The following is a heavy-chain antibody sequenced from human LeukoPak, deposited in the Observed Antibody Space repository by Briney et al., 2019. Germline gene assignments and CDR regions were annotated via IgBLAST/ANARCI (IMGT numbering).Heavy chain of an antibody. V-gene: IGHV3-74*01. J-gene: IGHJ4*02. CDR2: INSDGSST. D-gene: IGHD1-26*01. CDR3: ASYSGSYYGFDY. Sequence: GGSLRLSCAASGFTFSSYWMHWVRQAPGKGLVWVSRINSDGSSTSYADSVKGRFTISRDNDKNTLYLQMNSLRAEDTAVYYCASYSGSYYGFDYWGQGTLVTVSS. CDR1: GFTFSSYW.